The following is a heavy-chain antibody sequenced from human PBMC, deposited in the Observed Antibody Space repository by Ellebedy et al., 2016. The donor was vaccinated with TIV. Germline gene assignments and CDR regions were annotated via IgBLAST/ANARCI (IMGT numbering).Heavy chain of an antibody. V-gene: IGHV3-30*02. CDR2: TRYDESNK. CDR3: AKAPPGDYFFFEY. D-gene: IGHD4-17*01. J-gene: IGHJ4*02. CDR1: GFNFYYYG. Sequence: PGGSLRLSCTASGFNFYYYGMHRVRQAPGKGLEWVAFTRYDESNKFYSHSVRGRFTISRDNSRSTLYLQMNSLRTEDTATYYCAKAPPGDYFFFEYWGPGTQVTVSS.